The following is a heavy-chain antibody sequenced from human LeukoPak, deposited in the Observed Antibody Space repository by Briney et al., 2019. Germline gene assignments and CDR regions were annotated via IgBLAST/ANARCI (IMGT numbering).Heavy chain of an antibody. Sequence: ASVKVSCKASGYTFTSYYMHWVRQAPGQGLEWMGRINPNSGGTNSAQKFQGRVTMTRDTSISTAYMELSRLRSDDTAVYYCARADTVTTSPFDYWGQGTLVTVSS. D-gene: IGHD4-11*01. V-gene: IGHV1-2*06. CDR3: ARADTVTTSPFDY. J-gene: IGHJ4*02. CDR2: INPNSGGT. CDR1: GYTFTSYY.